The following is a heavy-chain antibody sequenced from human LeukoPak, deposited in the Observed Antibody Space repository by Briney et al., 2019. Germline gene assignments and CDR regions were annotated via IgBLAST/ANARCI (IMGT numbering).Heavy chain of an antibody. Sequence: SETLSLTCAVYGGSFSGYYWSWICQPPGKGLEWIGEITHSGDTSYNPSLKSRVSMSVDTSKNQFSLKLTSVTVADSAVYYRARGQEGGFTRLIDHWGQGTLVTVSS. J-gene: IGHJ4*02. V-gene: IGHV4-34*01. CDR2: ITHSGDT. CDR3: ARGQEGGFTRLIDH. D-gene: IGHD5-12*01. CDR1: GGSFSGYY.